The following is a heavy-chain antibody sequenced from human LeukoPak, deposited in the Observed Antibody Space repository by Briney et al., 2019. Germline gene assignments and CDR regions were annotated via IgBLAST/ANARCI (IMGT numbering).Heavy chain of an antibody. J-gene: IGHJ3*01. CDR3: ARVDAFDL. CDR1: GFTFSDHY. CDR2: ISSSSSYI. Sequence: PGGSLRLSCAASGFTFSDHYMSWIRQAPGKGLEWVSYISSSSSYIYYADSVKGRFTISRDNAKNSLYLQMNSLRAEDTAVYYCARVDAFDLWGQGTMVTVSS. V-gene: IGHV3-11*06.